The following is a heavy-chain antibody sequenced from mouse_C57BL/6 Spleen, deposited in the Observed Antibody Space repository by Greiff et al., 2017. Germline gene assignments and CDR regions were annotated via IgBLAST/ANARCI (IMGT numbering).Heavy chain of an antibody. J-gene: IGHJ1*03. Sequence: EVQLQQSGPVLVKPGASVKMSCKASGYTFTDYYMNWVKQSHGKSLEWIGVINPSNGGTSYNQKFKGKATLTVDKSSSTAYMELNSLTSEDSAVYYVARSVRTTVVGRYFDDWGTGTTLTVSS. CDR3: ARSVRTTVVGRYFDD. V-gene: IGHV1-19*01. CDR1: GYTFTDYY. CDR2: INPSNGGT. D-gene: IGHD1-1*01.